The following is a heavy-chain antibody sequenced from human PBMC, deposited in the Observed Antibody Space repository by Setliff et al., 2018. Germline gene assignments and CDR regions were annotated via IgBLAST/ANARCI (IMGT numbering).Heavy chain of an antibody. CDR3: ARASLGYDFWSGYYSPELWLDP. J-gene: IGHJ5*02. D-gene: IGHD3-3*01. V-gene: IGHV4-59*11. Sequence: SETLFLTCTVSGGSISSHYWSWIRQPPGKGLEWIGYIYYSGSTNYNPSLKSRVTISVDTSKNQFSLKLSSVTAADTAVYYCARASLGYDFWSGYYSPELWLDPWGQGTLVTVSS. CDR1: GGSISSHY. CDR2: IYYSGST.